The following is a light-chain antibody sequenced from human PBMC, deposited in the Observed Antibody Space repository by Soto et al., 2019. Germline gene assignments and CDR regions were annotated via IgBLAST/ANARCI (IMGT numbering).Light chain of an antibody. CDR1: RSVSSSY. V-gene: IGKV3-20*01. J-gene: IGKJ5*01. Sequence: EIVLTQSPGTLSLSPGKRATLSCRASRSVSSSYLAWYQQKPGQAPRLLIYGASSRATAIPDRFSGSGSGTDFTLTISRLVPKDFAVYYCQQYGSSPPITCGQGTRLEIK. CDR2: GAS. CDR3: QQYGSSPPIT.